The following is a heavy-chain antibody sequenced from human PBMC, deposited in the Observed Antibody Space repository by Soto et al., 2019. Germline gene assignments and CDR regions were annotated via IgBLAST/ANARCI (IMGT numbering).Heavy chain of an antibody. Sequence: PGGSLRLSCAASGFTFSSYAMSWVRQAPGKGLEWVSAISGSGGSTYYADSVKGRFTISRDNSKNTLYLQMNSLRAEDTAVYYCAKDIRGITGTTGSRPKQKQNYYYYYYMDVLGKGTTVTVSS. CDR3: AKDIRGITGTTGSRPKQKQNYYYYYYMDV. D-gene: IGHD1-7*01. J-gene: IGHJ6*03. CDR1: GFTFSSYA. CDR2: ISGSGGST. V-gene: IGHV3-23*01.